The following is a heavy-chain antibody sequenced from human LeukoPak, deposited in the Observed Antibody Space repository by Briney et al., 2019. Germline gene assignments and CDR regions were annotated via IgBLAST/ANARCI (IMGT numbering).Heavy chain of an antibody. CDR2: ISAYNGNT. J-gene: IGHJ6*02. CDR1: GYTFTSYG. Sequence: ASVTVSCTASGYTFTSYGISWVRQAPGQGLEWMGWISAYNGNTNYAQKPQGRVTMTTDTSTSTAYMELRSLRSDDTAVYYCARDPYYYDSSGYQLDVWGQGTTVTVSS. V-gene: IGHV1-18*01. CDR3: ARDPYYYDSSGYQLDV. D-gene: IGHD3-22*01.